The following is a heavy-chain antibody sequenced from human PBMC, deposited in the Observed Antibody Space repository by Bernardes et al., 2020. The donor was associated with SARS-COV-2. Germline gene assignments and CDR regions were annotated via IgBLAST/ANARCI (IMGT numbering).Heavy chain of an antibody. J-gene: IGHJ4*02. D-gene: IGHD3-3*01. Sequence: VGSLRLSCAASGFTFSNCWMSWVRQAPGKGLEWVANIKQDGSEKYYVDSVKGRFTISRDNAKNSLYLQINSLRAGDTAVYYCAKDLWTWAYWGQGTLVTVSS. V-gene: IGHV3-7*01. CDR2: IKQDGSEK. CDR1: GFTFSNCW. CDR3: AKDLWTWAY.